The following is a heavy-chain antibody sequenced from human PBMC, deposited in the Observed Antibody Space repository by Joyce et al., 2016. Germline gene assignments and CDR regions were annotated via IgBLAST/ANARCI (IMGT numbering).Heavy chain of an antibody. CDR2: INHSGGT. J-gene: IGHJ3*02. CDR1: GGSLSGFY. Sequence: QVQLQQWGAGLLKPSETLSLTCGVYGGSLSGFYWSWIRQPPGKGRQWLGEINHSGGTNYNPSRKSRLTSSVDTSKNQVSLRLRSVTAADTGIYYCARGVCVGASCHGAFNIWGQGTMVTVSS. CDR3: ARGVCVGASCHGAFNI. V-gene: IGHV4-34*01. D-gene: IGHD2-21*01.